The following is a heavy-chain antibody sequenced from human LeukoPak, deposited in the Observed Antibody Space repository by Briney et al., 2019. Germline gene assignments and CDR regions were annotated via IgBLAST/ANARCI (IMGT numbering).Heavy chain of an antibody. CDR2: ISYIGST. D-gene: IGHD4-17*01. V-gene: IGHV4-59*11. Sequence: SETLSLTCAVSDDSFSSHYWTWIRQPPGKGLEWFGYISYIGSTNYNPSLKSRVTISIDTSKNQFSLKLSSVTAADTAVYYCARDLVTVTKGFDIWGQGTMVSVSS. CDR3: ARDLVTVTKGFDI. J-gene: IGHJ3*02. CDR1: DDSFSSHY.